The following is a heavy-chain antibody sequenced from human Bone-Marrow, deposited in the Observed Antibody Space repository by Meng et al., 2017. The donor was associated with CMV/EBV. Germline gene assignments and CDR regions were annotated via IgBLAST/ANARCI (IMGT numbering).Heavy chain of an antibody. D-gene: IGHD3-3*01. Sequence: SETLSLTCTVSGGSVSSGSYYWSWIRQPPGKGLEWIGYIYYSGSTNYNPSLKSRATISVDTSKNQFSLKLSSVTAADTAVYYCARDPATYDFWSGYIRRDYYYGMDVWGQGTTVTVSS. J-gene: IGHJ6*02. CDR2: IYYSGST. CDR1: GGSVSSGSYY. V-gene: IGHV4-61*01. CDR3: ARDPATYDFWSGYIRRDYYYGMDV.